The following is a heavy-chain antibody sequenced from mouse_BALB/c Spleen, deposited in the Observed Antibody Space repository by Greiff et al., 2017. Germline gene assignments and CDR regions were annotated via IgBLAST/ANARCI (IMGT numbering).Heavy chain of an antibody. CDR1: GYTFTSYV. Sequence: VQLQQSGPELVKPGASVKMSCKASGYTFTSYVMHWVKQKPGQGLEWIGYINPYNDGTKYNEKFKGKATLTSDKSSSTAYMELSSLTSEDSAVYYCARGGDGYYWDAMDYWGQGTSVTVSS. J-gene: IGHJ4*01. CDR2: INPYNDGT. D-gene: IGHD2-3*01. CDR3: ARGGDGYYWDAMDY. V-gene: IGHV1-14*01.